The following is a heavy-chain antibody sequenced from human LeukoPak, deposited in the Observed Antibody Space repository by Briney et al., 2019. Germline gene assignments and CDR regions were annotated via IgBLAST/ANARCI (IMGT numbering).Heavy chain of an antibody. CDR2: IYSGGST. CDR1: GFTISSNY. CDR3: ASGRQPQYLSTYYYYYMDV. V-gene: IGHV3-53*01. Sequence: QPGGSLRLSCAASGFTISSNYMSWVRQAPGKGLEWVSVIYSGGSTYYADSVKGRFTISRDNSKNTLYLQMNSLRAEDTAVYYCASGRQPQYLSTYYYYYMDVWGKGTTVTVSS. J-gene: IGHJ6*03. D-gene: IGHD2/OR15-2a*01.